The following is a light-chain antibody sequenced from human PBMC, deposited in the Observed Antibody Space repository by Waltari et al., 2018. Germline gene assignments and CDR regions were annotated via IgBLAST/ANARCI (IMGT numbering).Light chain of an antibody. J-gene: IGLJ2*01. Sequence: SSDLTPDPAVSVALGQTVRITCQGASPRRYSASWYQQRPGQAPILVLYGQNDRPSGIPDRFSGSTSGNTASLTITGAQAEDEADYYCHARDTSSTRFFGGGTRLTV. CDR1: SPRRYS. CDR2: GQN. V-gene: IGLV3-19*01. CDR3: HARDTSSTRF.